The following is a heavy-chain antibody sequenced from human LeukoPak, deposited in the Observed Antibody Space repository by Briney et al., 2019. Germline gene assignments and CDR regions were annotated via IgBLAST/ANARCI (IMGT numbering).Heavy chain of an antibody. J-gene: IGHJ4*02. CDR1: GGSFSGYY. CDR2: INHSGST. V-gene: IGHV4-34*01. Sequence: SETLSLTCAVYGGSFSGYYWSWIRQPPGKGLEWIGEINHSGSTNYNPSLKSRVTISVDTSKNQFSLKLSSVTAADTAVYYCARAQREQLALDYWGQGTLVTVSS. D-gene: IGHD6-6*01. CDR3: ARAQREQLALDY.